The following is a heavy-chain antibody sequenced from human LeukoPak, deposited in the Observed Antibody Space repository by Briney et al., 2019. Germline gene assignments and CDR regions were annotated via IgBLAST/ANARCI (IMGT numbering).Heavy chain of an antibody. V-gene: IGHV4-59*01. CDR2: IYYSGST. D-gene: IGHD1-26*01. CDR3: AREGVGATH. CDR1: GGSISSYY. J-gene: IGHJ4*02. Sequence: PSETLSLTCTVSGGSISSYYWSWIRQPPGKGLEWIGYIYYSGSTNYNPSLRSRVTISVDTSKTQFSLKLSSVTAADTAVYYCAREGVGATHWGQGTLVTVSS.